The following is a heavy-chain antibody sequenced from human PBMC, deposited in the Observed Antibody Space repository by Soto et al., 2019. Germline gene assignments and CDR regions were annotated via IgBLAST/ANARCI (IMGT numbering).Heavy chain of an antibody. Sequence: QVQLIQFGAEVKKPGASVKVSCRASGYTFTKFHIHWVRQAPGQGLEWMGMIDPSGGVARDAQRFQGRITMTSDTSTSSVYMELRGLTSEDTAVYYCARDMIGHDNYETIGYYFDHWGPGTLGTVSS. J-gene: IGHJ4*02. CDR2: IDPSGGVA. CDR3: ARDMIGHDNYETIGYYFDH. V-gene: IGHV1-46*01. CDR1: GYTFTKFH. D-gene: IGHD3-16*01.